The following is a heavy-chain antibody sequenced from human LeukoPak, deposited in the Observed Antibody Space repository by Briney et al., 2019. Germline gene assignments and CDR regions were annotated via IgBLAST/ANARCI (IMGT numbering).Heavy chain of an antibody. CDR2: IRGSGGST. V-gene: IGHV3-23*01. CDR3: AKDLPRRAFDI. Sequence: CVSAIRGSGGSTDYAASVKGRFTISRDNSKNTLYLQMNSLRAEDTAVYYCAKDLPRRAFDIWGQGTMVTVSS. D-gene: IGHD1-14*01. J-gene: IGHJ3*02.